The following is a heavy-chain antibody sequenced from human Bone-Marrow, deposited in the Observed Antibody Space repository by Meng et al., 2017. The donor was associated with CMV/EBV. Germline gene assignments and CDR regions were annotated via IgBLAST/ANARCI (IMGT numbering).Heavy chain of an antibody. J-gene: IGHJ6*02. V-gene: IGHV4-39*07. CDR1: GGSVSSGSYY. Sequence: SETLSLTCTVSGGSVSSGSYYWGWIRQPPGKGLEWIGEINHSGSTNYNPSLKSRVTISVDTSKNQFSLKLSSVTAADTAVYYCARGRYWVYYYGMDVWGQGTTVTVSS. D-gene: IGHD2-8*02. CDR2: INHSGST. CDR3: ARGRYWVYYYGMDV.